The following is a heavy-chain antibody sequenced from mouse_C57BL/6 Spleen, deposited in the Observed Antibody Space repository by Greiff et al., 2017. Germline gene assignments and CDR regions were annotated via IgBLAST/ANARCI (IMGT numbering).Heavy chain of an antibody. CDR3: TPTAQATY. J-gene: IGHJ3*01. D-gene: IGHD3-2*02. CDR1: GYTFTDYE. V-gene: IGHV1-15*01. Sequence: QVQLQQSGAELVRPGASVTLSCKASGYTFTDYEMHWVKQTPVHGLEWIGAIDPETGGTAYNQKFKGKAILTADKSSSTAYMGLRSLTSEDSAVYYCTPTAQATYWGQGTLVTVSA. CDR2: IDPETGGT.